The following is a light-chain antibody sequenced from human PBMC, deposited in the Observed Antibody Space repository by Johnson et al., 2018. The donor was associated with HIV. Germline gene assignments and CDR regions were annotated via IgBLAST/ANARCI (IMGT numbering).Light chain of an antibody. CDR3: GTWDSSLRFGF. V-gene: IGLV1-51*01. CDR2: DNN. J-gene: IGLJ1*01. CDR1: SSNIGNNY. Sequence: QPVLTQPPSVSAAPGQKVTISCSGSSSNIGNNYVSWYQQLPGRAPKLLIYDNNKRPSGIPDRFSGSKSGTSATLGITGLQTGDEADYYCGTWDSSLRFGFFETGSKVTVL.